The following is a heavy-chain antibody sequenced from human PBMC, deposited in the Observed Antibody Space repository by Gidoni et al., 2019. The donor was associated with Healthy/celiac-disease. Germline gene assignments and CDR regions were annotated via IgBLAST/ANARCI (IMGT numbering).Heavy chain of an antibody. V-gene: IGHV3-23*01. CDR2: ISGSGGST. J-gene: IGHJ4*02. Sequence: EVQLLESGGGLVQPGGSLRLCCAASGFPCSSYAMSWVRQAPGTGLAWVSAISGSGGSTYYADSVKGRFTISRDNSKNTLYLQMNSLRAEDTAVYYCAKDRNSRRFLEWLPSDYWGQGTLVTVSS. D-gene: IGHD3-3*01. CDR1: GFPCSSYA. CDR3: AKDRNSRRFLEWLPSDY.